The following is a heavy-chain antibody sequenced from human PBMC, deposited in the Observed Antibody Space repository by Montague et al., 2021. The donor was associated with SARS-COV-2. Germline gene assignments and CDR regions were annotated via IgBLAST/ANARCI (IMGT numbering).Heavy chain of an antibody. CDR1: GGSISSSSYY. J-gene: IGHJ4*02. CDR2: IYYSGST. Sequence: SETLSLTCTVSGGSISSSSYYWGWIRQPPGKGLEWIGSIYYSGSTYYNPSLQSRVTISVDTARNQFSLKLLSVTAADTAFYYCARVDSSGPGEYWGQGILVSVSS. D-gene: IGHD3-22*01. CDR3: ARVDSSGPGEY. V-gene: IGHV4-39*07.